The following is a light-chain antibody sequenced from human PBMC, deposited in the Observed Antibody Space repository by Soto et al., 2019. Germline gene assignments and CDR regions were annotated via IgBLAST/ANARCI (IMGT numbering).Light chain of an antibody. V-gene: IGLV1-51*01. CDR2: DNN. Sequence: QSVLTQPPSVSAAPGQKVTISCAGSSSNIGNNYVSWYQQLPVTATKLLIYDNNKRPSGIPDRFSGSKYGTSATLGITGLQTGDEADYYCGTWDSSLSAYVFGTGTKLTVL. CDR1: SSNIGNNY. CDR3: GTWDSSLSAYV. J-gene: IGLJ1*01.